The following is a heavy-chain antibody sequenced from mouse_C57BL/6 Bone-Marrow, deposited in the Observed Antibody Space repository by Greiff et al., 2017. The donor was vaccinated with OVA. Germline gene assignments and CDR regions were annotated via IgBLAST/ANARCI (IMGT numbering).Heavy chain of an antibody. CDR2: IYPRDGST. CDR1: GYTFTDHT. CDR3: ARWGYDWYFDV. J-gene: IGHJ1*03. D-gene: IGHD2-2*01. V-gene: IGHV1-78*01. Sequence: VQLQESDAELVKPGASVKISCKASGYTFTDHTIHWVKQRPEQGLEWIGNIYPRDGSTKYNKKFKGKATLTADKSSSTAYMQRNSLTSEDSAVYFSARWGYDWYFDVWGTGTTVTVSS.